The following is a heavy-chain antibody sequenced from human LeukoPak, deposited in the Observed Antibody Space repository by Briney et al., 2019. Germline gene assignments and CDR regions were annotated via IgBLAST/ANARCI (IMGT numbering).Heavy chain of an antibody. Sequence: GGSLRLSCAASGFTFSSYGMTWVRQAPGKGLEWVSYISSSSSTIYYADSVKGRFTISRDNAKNSLYLQMNSLKSEDTGVYFCTTDGLYSIDSWGQGTLVTVSS. J-gene: IGHJ5*01. CDR2: ISSSSSTI. V-gene: IGHV3-48*01. D-gene: IGHD6-13*01. CDR3: TTDGLYSIDS. CDR1: GFTFSSYG.